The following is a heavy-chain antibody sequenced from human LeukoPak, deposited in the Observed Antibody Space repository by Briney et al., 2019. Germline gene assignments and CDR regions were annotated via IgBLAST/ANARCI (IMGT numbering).Heavy chain of an antibody. CDR1: GFTFSSYA. V-gene: IGHV3-30*04. Sequence: PGRSLRLSCAASGFTFSSYAMHWVRQAPGKGLEWVALISYDGSNKYYADSVKGRFTISRDNSKNTLYLQMNSLRAKDTAVYYCARGTAFDWLLWVDYWGQGTLVTVSS. D-gene: IGHD3-9*01. CDR3: ARGTAFDWLLWVDY. CDR2: ISYDGSNK. J-gene: IGHJ4*02.